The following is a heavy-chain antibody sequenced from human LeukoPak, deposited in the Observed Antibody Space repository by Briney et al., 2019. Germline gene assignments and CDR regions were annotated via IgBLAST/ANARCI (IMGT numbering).Heavy chain of an antibody. Sequence: GGSLRLSCAASGFTFDEYGMSWVRQAPGKGLEWVSGINGNSGSTGYADSVKGRFAVSRDNAKNSLYLQMDSLRAEDTAFYYCARDGPAAGAFDFWGQGTVDTVSS. V-gene: IGHV3-20*04. CDR3: ARDGPAAGAFDF. CDR1: GFTFDEYG. CDR2: INGNSGST. J-gene: IGHJ3*01. D-gene: IGHD6-13*01.